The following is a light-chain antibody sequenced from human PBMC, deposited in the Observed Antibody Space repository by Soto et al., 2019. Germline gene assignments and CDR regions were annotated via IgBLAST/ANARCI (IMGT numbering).Light chain of an antibody. V-gene: IGKV3-15*01. Sequence: EIVMTQSPATLSVSPGERVTLSCRASQSVNSNLAWYQQKPGQAPRLLIYGASTRATGIPARFGGSGSGTEYTLIISSLQSEDIAVYYCQQYNNWPPFTFGQGTKLEIK. CDR2: GAS. J-gene: IGKJ2*01. CDR3: QQYNNWPPFT. CDR1: QSVNSN.